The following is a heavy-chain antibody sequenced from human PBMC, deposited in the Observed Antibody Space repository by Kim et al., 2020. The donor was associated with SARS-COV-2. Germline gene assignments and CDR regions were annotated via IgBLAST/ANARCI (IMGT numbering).Heavy chain of an antibody. CDR1: GGYFSGYY. V-gene: IGHV4-34*01. CDR2: INHSGST. D-gene: IGHD3-9*01. J-gene: IGHJ5*02. CDR3: ARRGPGRYFDRP. Sequence: SETLSLTCAVYGGYFSGYYWSWIRQPPGKGLEWIGEINHSGSTNYNPSLKSRVTISVDTSKNQFSLKLSSVTAADTAVYYCARRGPGRYFDRPWGQGTLVTVSS.